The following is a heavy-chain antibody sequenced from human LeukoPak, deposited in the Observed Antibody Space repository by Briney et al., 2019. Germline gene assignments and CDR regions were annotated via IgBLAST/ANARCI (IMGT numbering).Heavy chain of an antibody. V-gene: IGHV4-38-2*02. Sequence: SETLSLTCTVSGYSISSGYYWGWNRPPPGKGLEWIGSIYPSGSTYYYPSLKSRVTISLDTSKNQFSLKLSSVTAADTAVYYCARAYFSSWYMNWFDPWGQGTLVTVSS. CDR1: GYSISSGYY. CDR3: ARAYFSSWYMNWFDP. CDR2: IYPSGST. D-gene: IGHD6-13*01. J-gene: IGHJ5*02.